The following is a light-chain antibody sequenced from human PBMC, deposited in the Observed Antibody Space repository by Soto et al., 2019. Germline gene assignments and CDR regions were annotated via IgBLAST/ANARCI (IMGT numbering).Light chain of an antibody. J-gene: IGKJ5*01. Sequence: DIVMTQSPLSPPVTPGEPASISCRSSQSLLHSNGYNYLDWYLQKPGQSPQLLIYLGSNRASGVPDRFSGSGSGTDFALKISRVEAEDVGVYYCMQGTHWPITFGQGTRLEI. CDR1: QSLLHSNGYNY. CDR2: LGS. V-gene: IGKV2-28*01. CDR3: MQGTHWPIT.